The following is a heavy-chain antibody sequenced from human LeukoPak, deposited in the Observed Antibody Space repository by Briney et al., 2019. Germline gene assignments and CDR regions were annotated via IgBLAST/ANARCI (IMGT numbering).Heavy chain of an antibody. CDR2: ISAYNGNT. J-gene: IGHJ4*02. D-gene: IGHD2-8*01. CDR3: ARAARWCTNGVCQIEY. V-gene: IGHV1-18*01. Sequence: GASVKVSCKASGYTFTSYGISWVRQAPGQGLEWMGLISAYNGNTNYAQKLQGRVTMATDTSTSTAYMELRSLRSDDTAVYYCARAARWCTNGVCQIEYWGQGTLVTVSS. CDR1: GYTFTSYG.